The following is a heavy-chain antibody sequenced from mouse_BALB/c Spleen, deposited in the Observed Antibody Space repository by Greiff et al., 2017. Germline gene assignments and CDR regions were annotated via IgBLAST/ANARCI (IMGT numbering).Heavy chain of an antibody. J-gene: IGHJ2*01. CDR3: AREAGRRFDY. D-gene: IGHD2-12*01. CDR1: GFTFSSFG. CDR2: ISSGSSTI. Sequence: EVKLMESGGGLVQPGGSRKLSCAASGFTFSSFGMHWVRQAPEKGLEWVAYISSGSSTIDYADTVKGRFTISRDNPKNTLFLQMTSLRSEDTAMYYCAREAGRRFDYWGQGTTRTVSS. V-gene: IGHV5-17*02.